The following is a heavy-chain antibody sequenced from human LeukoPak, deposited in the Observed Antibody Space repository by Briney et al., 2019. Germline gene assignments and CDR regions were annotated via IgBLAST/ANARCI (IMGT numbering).Heavy chain of an antibody. J-gene: IGHJ4*02. Sequence: PGGSLRLSCTASGFSLINYWMSWVRQAPGKGLEWVVSIKQDGSEKNYVDSVKGRFTISRDNAKNTLYLQMNSLRAEDTAIYYCFREGGDWGQGTLVIVSS. CDR2: IKQDGSEK. D-gene: IGHD3-10*01. CDR3: FREGGD. CDR1: GFSLINYW. V-gene: IGHV3-7*01.